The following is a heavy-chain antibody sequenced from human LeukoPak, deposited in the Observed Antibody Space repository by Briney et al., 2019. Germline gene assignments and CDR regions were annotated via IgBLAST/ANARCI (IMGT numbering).Heavy chain of an antibody. V-gene: IGHV4-30-2*01. CDR3: ARGDRWFDP. J-gene: IGHJ5*02. CDR2: IYHSGST. CDR1: GGCISSGGYS. Sequence: KASETLSLTCAVSGGCISSGGYSWSWIRQPPGKGLEWIGYIYHSGSTYYNPSLKSRVTISVDRSKNQFSLKLSSVTAADTAVYYCARGDRWFDPWGQGTLVTVSS.